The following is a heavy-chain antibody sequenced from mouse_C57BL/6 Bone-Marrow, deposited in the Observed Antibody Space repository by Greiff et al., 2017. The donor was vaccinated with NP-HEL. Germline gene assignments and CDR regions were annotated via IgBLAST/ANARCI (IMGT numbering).Heavy chain of an antibody. V-gene: IGHV1-15*01. Sequence: VKLMESGAELVRPGASVTLSCKASGYTFTDYEMHWVKQTPVHGLEWIGAIDPETGGTAYNQKFKGKAILTADKSSSTAYMELRSLTSEDSAVYYCTRRDYGSSYDWFAYWGQGTLVTVSA. CDR1: GYTFTDYE. J-gene: IGHJ3*01. D-gene: IGHD1-1*01. CDR2: IDPETGGT. CDR3: TRRDYGSSYDWFAY.